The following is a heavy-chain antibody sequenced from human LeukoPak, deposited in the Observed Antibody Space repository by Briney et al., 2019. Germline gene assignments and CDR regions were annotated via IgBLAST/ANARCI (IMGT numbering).Heavy chain of an antibody. CDR1: RYTFTSYY. D-gene: IGHD5-18*01. Sequence: ASVKVSCKASRYTFTSYYMHWVRQAPGQGLEWMGIINPSGGSTSYAQKFQGRVTMTRDTSTSTVYMELSSLRSEDTAVYYCARSGYSYGSSNSADYWGQGTLVTVSS. V-gene: IGHV1-46*01. J-gene: IGHJ4*02. CDR3: ARSGYSYGSSNSADY. CDR2: INPSGGST.